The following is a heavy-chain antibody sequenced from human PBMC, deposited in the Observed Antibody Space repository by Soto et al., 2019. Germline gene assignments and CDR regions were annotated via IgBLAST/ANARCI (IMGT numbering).Heavy chain of an antibody. Sequence: QVQLQQWGAGLLKPSETLSLTCAVYSGSFSTYYWNWIRQPPGKVLEWIGEINQSGSTNYNPSHKIRVTLSVDTSKNQVSLKLNSVAAADTDVYYCARGYYYDSGRSFPYCGQGTLVTVAS. CDR2: INQSGST. D-gene: IGHD3-10*01. J-gene: IGHJ4*02. V-gene: IGHV4-34*01. CDR3: ARGYYYDSGRSFPY. CDR1: SGSFSTYY.